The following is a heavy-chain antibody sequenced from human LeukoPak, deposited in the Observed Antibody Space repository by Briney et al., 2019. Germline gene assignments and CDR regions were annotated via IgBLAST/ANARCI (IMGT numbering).Heavy chain of an antibody. D-gene: IGHD4-11*01. J-gene: IGHJ6*03. CDR2: INHNGNT. V-gene: IGHV4-34*01. Sequence: PSETLSLTCAVYGVSFSGYYWSWIRQPPGKGLEWIGEINHNGNTNYNPSPKSRVTISVDTSKNQFSLKVSSVTAADSAVYYCARWPRERNRITVTNYYYYMDVWGRGTTVTVSS. CDR1: GVSFSGYY. CDR3: ARWPRERNRITVTNYYYYMDV.